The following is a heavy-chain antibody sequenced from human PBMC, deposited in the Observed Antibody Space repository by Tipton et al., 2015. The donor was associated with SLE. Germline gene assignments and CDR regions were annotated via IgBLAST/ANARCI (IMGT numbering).Heavy chain of an antibody. J-gene: IGHJ4*02. D-gene: IGHD3-10*01. Sequence: GSLRLSCAASGFTFSSYAMSWVRQAPGKGLEWVSAISGSGGSTYYADSVKGRFTISRDNSKNTLYLQMNSLRAEDTAVYYCAKDQWFRELPHYFDYWGQGTLVTVSS. CDR2: ISGSGGST. V-gene: IGHV3-23*01. CDR3: AKDQWFRELPHYFDY. CDR1: GFTFSSYA.